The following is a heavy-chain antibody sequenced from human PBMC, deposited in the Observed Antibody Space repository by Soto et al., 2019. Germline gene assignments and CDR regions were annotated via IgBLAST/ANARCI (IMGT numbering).Heavy chain of an antibody. D-gene: IGHD3-22*01. Sequence: ASVKVSCKVSGYTLTELSMHWVRQAPGKGLEWMGGFDPEDGETIYAQKFQGRVTMTADTSTDTAYMELRSLRSDDTAVYYCARRGVYYDSSGYYYFDYWGQGTLVTVSS. CDR3: ARRGVYYDSSGYYYFDY. CDR2: FDPEDGET. V-gene: IGHV1-24*01. J-gene: IGHJ4*02. CDR1: GYTLTELS.